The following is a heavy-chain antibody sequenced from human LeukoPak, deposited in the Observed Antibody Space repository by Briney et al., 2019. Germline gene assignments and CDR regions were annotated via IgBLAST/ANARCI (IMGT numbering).Heavy chain of an antibody. Sequence: PGGSLRLSCAASGFTFSSYSMNWVRQAPGKGLEWVSYISSSSSTIYYADSVKGRFTISRDNAKNSLYLQMNSLRAEDTALYYCAKDIGPSYYDILTAPRRGLYWGQGTLVTVSS. CDR3: AKDIGPSYYDILTAPRRGLY. V-gene: IGHV3-48*01. D-gene: IGHD3-9*01. CDR2: ISSSSSTI. CDR1: GFTFSSYS. J-gene: IGHJ4*02.